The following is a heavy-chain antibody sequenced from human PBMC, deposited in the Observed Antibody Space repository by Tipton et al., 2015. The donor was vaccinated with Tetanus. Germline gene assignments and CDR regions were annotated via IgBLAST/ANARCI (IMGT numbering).Heavy chain of an antibody. CDR3: VTGRASHD. J-gene: IGHJ4*02. Sequence: SLRLSCGASRFTFSNNNINWGHHSPGKGLQWASSISPTSSYISYTDPVQIRITISRDNGRNSLFLQMKNLTEDDTGIYYCVTGRASHDWRQGRLFT. CDR1: RFTFSNNN. CDR2: ISPTSSYI. V-gene: IGHV3-21*01.